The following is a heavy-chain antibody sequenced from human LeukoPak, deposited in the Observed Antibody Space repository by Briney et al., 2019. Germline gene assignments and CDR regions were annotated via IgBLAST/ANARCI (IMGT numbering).Heavy chain of an antibody. Sequence: GGSLRLSCTASGFTFSDSYMSWIRQAPGKGLEWVSYISNSGREINYADSVKGPFTISRDNAMSSLYLQMNSLRVEDTAVYYCGRGHWGLDYWGQGTLVTVSS. CDR1: GFTFSDSY. CDR3: GRGHWGLDY. CDR2: ISNSGREI. V-gene: IGHV3-11*04. J-gene: IGHJ4*02. D-gene: IGHD7-27*01.